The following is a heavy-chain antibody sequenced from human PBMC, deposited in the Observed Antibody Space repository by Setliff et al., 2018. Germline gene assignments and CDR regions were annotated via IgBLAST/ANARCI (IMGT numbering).Heavy chain of an antibody. D-gene: IGHD2-2*01. CDR2: VHYSGTT. CDR1: GGSLSGSSDY. V-gene: IGHV4-39*01. J-gene: IGHJ4*02. CDR3: ASCRYQVPYNY. Sequence: SETLSLTCSVSGGSLSGSSDYWGWIRQPPGKGLEWIGSVHYSGTTYYNPSLKSRVSISVDTSKNQFSLKLNSVTAADTGVYYCASCRYQVPYNYWGQGTLVTVSS.